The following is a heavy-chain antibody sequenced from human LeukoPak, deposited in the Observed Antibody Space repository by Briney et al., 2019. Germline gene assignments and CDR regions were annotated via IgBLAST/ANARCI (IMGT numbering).Heavy chain of an antibody. D-gene: IGHD5-12*01. CDR3: ARRRGNSGYDTHFDF. J-gene: IGHJ4*02. CDR2: ISVSGTSL. V-gene: IGHV3-48*04. CDR1: GFTFSSYS. Sequence: GGSLSLSCAASGFTFSSYSMNWVRQAPGRGLEWVAYISVSGTSLYYPDSLKGRFVISRDNAKNLLYLQVNSLRVEDTAVYYCARRRGNSGYDTHFDFWGQGTLVTVFS.